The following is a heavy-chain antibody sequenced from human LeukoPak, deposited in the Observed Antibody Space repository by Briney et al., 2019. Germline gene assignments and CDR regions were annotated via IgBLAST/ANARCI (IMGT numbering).Heavy chain of an antibody. CDR1: GFTFDDYA. CDR2: ISWNSGSI. J-gene: IGHJ3*02. V-gene: IGHV3-9*03. CDR3: ASQKLGYCSGGSCYGDAFDI. Sequence: PGRSLRLSCAASGFTFDDYAMHWVRQAPGKGLEWVSGISWNSGSIGYADSVKGRFTSSRDNAKNSLYLQMNSLRAEDMALYYCASQKLGYCSGGSCYGDAFDIWGQGTMVTVSS. D-gene: IGHD2-15*01.